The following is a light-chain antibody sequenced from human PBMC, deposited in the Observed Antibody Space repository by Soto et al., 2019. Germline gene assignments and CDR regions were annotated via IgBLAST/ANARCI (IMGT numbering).Light chain of an antibody. V-gene: IGKV1-5*01. CDR1: QSIRSW. J-gene: IGKJ1*01. CDR2: DAS. Sequence: DIQMTQSPSTLSASVGDRVTITCRASQSIRSWLAWYQQKPGKAPQLLIYDASNLESGLPSRFSGSGSGTEFPLTISSLQPDDFATYYCQQYDTFSKTFGRGTKVEVK. CDR3: QQYDTFSKT.